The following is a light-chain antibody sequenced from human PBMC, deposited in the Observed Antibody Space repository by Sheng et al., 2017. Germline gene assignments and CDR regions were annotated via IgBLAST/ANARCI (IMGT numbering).Light chain of an antibody. V-gene: IGKV1-33*01. CDR2: DAS. J-gene: IGKJ4*01. Sequence: DIEMTQSPSSLSASVGDRVTITCQASHDINIFLNWYHQKPGEAPNLLIYDASQLERGVPSRFSGSGSGTRFTFTITSLQPEDVATYYCQQNTKLPFIFGGGTKVDI. CDR3: QQNTKLPFI. CDR1: HDINIF.